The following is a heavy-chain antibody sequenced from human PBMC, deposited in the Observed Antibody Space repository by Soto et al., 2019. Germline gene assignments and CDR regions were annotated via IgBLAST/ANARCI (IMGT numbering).Heavy chain of an antibody. J-gene: IGHJ4*02. Sequence: QVQLVQSGAEVKKPGSSLKVSCKVFGETLNSNPIGWVRQAPGQGLEWLGGIVPLSDRTNYAQELQGRVTVTADGSTSTVYMELSNLKSDDTAVYYCARKSGRDCHSGGGCFSLEVWGQGSLITVSS. CDR3: ARKSGRDCHSGGGCFSLEV. CDR1: GETLNSNP. V-gene: IGHV1-69*12. CDR2: IVPLSDRT. D-gene: IGHD2-15*01.